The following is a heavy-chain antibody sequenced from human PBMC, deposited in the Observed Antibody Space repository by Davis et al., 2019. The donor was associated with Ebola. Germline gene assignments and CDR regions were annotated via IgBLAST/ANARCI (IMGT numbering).Heavy chain of an antibody. CDR1: RFTLPKYA. CDR3: ARASFGYNSGWYADY. Sequence: SVPVPCQASRFTLPKYAIHRLRPPPGQKLEWMGWVHGGNGNTKYSQRFQGRVTITTDTSASTVYLDLTSLRSEDTAVFYCARASFGYNSGWYADYWGPGSLVTVSS. CDR2: VHGGNGNT. V-gene: IGHV1-3*01. D-gene: IGHD6-19*01. J-gene: IGHJ4*02.